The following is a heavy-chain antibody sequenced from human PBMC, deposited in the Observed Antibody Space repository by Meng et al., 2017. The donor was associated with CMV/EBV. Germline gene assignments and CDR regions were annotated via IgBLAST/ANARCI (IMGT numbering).Heavy chain of an antibody. D-gene: IGHD2-2*01. CDR3: ARDGLECSSTSCDYYYYYGMDV. J-gene: IGHJ6*02. CDR1: GFTFSSYS. Sequence: GGSLRLSCVASGFTFSSYSMNWVRQAPGKGLEWVSSISSSSSYIYYADSVKGRFTISRDNAKNSLYLQMNSLRAEDTAVYYCARDGLECSSTSCDYYYYYGMDVWGQGTTVTVSS. V-gene: IGHV3-21*01. CDR2: ISSSSSYI.